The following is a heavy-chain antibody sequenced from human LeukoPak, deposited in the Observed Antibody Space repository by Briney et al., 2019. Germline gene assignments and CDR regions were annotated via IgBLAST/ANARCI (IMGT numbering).Heavy chain of an antibody. V-gene: IGHV3-23*01. Sequence: GGSLRLSCAASGFTFSSYAMSWVRQAPGKGLEWVSAISGSGGSTYYADSVKGRFTISRDNSKNTLYLQMNSLRAEDTAVYYCATSIVGATWAFDIWGQGTMVTVSS. D-gene: IGHD1-26*01. CDR1: GFTFSSYA. CDR3: ATSIVGATWAFDI. J-gene: IGHJ3*02. CDR2: ISGSGGST.